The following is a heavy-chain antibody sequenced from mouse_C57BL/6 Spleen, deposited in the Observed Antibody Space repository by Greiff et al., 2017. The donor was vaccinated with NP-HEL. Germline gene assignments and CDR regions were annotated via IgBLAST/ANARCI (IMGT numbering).Heavy chain of an antibody. CDR1: GFTFSDYY. V-gene: IGHV5-16*01. D-gene: IGHD1-1*01. J-gene: IGHJ4*01. CDR3: ARGDGSSSYAMYY. Sequence: EVQVVESEGGLVQPGSSMKLSCTASGFTFSDYYMAWVRQVPEKGLEWVANINYDGSSTYYLDSLKSRFIISRDNAKNILYLQVSSLKSEDTATYYCARGDGSSSYAMYYWGQGTSVTVSS. CDR2: INYDGSST.